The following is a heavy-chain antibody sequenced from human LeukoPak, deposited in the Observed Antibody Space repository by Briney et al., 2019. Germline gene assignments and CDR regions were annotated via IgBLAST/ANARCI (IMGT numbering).Heavy chain of an antibody. J-gene: IGHJ5*02. V-gene: IGHV3-74*01. D-gene: IGHD2-2*01. CDR2: INPDGSST. CDR3: VRSYCDTTNCYGRFDP. Sequence: GGSLRLSCVASEFTFSRYWMHWVRHPPGEWRVRVSRINPDGSSTSYADSVKGRFTISRDNAKNTLYLQMNSLGAEDTAVYYCVRSYCDTTNCYGRFDPWGQGALVSVSS. CDR1: EFTFSRYW.